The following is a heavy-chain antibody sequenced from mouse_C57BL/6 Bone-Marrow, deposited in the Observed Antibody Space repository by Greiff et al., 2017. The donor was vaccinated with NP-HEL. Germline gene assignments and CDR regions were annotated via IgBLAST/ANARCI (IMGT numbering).Heavy chain of an antibody. D-gene: IGHD2-5*01. J-gene: IGHJ2*01. Sequence: QVQLQQSGAELARPGASVKLSCKASGYTFTSYGISWVKQRTGQGLEWIGEIYPRSGNTYYNEKFKGKATLTADKSSSTAYMELRSLTSEDSAVYFCAREIYSNPFDYWAKAPLSQSPQ. V-gene: IGHV1-81*01. CDR3: AREIYSNPFDY. CDR2: IYPRSGNT. CDR1: GYTFTSYG.